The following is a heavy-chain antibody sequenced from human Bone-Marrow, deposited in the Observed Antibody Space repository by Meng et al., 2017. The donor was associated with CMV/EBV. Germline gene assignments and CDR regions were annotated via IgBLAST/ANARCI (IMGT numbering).Heavy chain of an antibody. D-gene: IGHD4-23*01. CDR3: ASSAQRYGGNTFDS. Sequence: GESLKISCAASGFTFDDYTMHWVRQAPGKGLEWVSSISSSSYIYYADSVKGRFTISRDNAKNSLYLQMNSLRAEDTAVYYCASSAQRYGGNTFDSWGQGTLVTFSS. CDR2: ISSSSYI. J-gene: IGHJ4*02. CDR1: GFTFDDYT. V-gene: IGHV3-69-1*01.